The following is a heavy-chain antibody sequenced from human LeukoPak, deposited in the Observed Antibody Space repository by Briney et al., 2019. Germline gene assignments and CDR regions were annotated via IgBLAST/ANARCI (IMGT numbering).Heavy chain of an antibody. J-gene: IGHJ6*03. CDR1: GFTFSDYY. CDR3: ARGPAARYYYYYYMDV. CDR2: IKQDGSEK. D-gene: IGHD6-6*01. V-gene: IGHV3-7*01. Sequence: PGGSLRLSCAASGFTFSDYYMNWVRQAPGKGLEWVANIKQDGSEKYYVDSVKGRFTISRDNAKNSLYLQMNSLRAEDTAVYYCARGPAARYYYYYYMDVWGKGTTVTVSS.